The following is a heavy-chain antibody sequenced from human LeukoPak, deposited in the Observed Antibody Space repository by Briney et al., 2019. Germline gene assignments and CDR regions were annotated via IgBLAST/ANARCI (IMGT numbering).Heavy chain of an antibody. CDR3: AKAPGFTVVTSFDW. V-gene: IGHV3-23*01. CDR1: GFTFSSYA. CDR2: ISGSGGST. J-gene: IGHJ4*02. Sequence: GGSLRLSCAASGFTFSSYAMSWVRQAPGKGLEWVSGISGSGGSTYYADSVKGRFTISRDNSKKTLYLEMNSLRVEDTAVYSCAKAPGFTVVTSFDWWGQGTLVTVSS. D-gene: IGHD4-23*01.